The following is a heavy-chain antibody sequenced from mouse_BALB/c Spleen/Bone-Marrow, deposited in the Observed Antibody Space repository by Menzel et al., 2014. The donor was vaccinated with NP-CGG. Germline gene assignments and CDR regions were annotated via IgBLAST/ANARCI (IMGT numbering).Heavy chain of an antibody. CDR2: IDPANGNT. V-gene: IGHV14-3*02. Sequence: EVNLMESGAELVKPGASVKLSCTASGFNIKDTYMYWVKQRPEQGLEWIGRIDPANGNTKYDPKFQDKATITADTSSNTAYLQLSSLTSEDTAVYYCARYYYGSSLFAYWGQGTLVTVSA. J-gene: IGHJ3*01. CDR3: ARYYYGSSLFAY. D-gene: IGHD1-1*01. CDR1: GFNIKDTY.